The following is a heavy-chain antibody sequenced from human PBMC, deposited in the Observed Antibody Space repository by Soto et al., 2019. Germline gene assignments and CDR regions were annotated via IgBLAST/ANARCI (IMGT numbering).Heavy chain of an antibody. Sequence: GGSLRLSCAASRFTFSNYSMNWVRQAPGKGLEWVSSSSSTSSHTYYADSVKGRFTISRDNAKSSLYLQMDSLKTEDTAVYYCTTDLWRIAVVVGSTGYFNPWGQGTPVTVSS. V-gene: IGHV3-21*03. D-gene: IGHD2-15*01. J-gene: IGHJ5*02. CDR1: RFTFSNYS. CDR3: TTDLWRIAVVVGSTGYFNP. CDR2: SSSTSSHT.